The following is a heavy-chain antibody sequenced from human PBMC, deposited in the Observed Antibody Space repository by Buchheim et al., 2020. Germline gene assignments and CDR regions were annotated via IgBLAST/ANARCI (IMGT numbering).Heavy chain of an antibody. V-gene: IGHV4-30-4*01. CDR2: IYYSGST. J-gene: IGHJ4*02. CDR1: GGSISSGDYY. D-gene: IGHD2-15*01. Sequence: QVQLQESGPGLVKPSQTLSLTCTVSGGSISSGDYYWRWIRQPPGKGLEWIGYIYYSGSTYYNPSLKSRVTISVDTSKNQFSLKLSSVTAADTAVYYCAREGYCSGGSCLDIYRSFDYWGQGTL. CDR3: AREGYCSGGSCLDIYRSFDY.